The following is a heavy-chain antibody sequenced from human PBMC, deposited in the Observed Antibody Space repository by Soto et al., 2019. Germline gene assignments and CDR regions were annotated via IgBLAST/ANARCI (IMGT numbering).Heavy chain of an antibody. D-gene: IGHD2-2*01. J-gene: IGHJ6*02. Sequence: QVQLVQSGAEVKKPGSSVKVSCKASGGTFSRYSITWVRQAPGHGLEWIGRIIPIFGIASYAQKFQGRVTITADESTSTAYMELRSLRSDDTAVYYCAREDRDRETGLVPAAIDGMDVCGQGTTVTVSS. CDR2: IIPIFGIA. V-gene: IGHV1-69*08. CDR3: AREDRDRETGLVPAAIDGMDV. CDR1: GGTFSRYS.